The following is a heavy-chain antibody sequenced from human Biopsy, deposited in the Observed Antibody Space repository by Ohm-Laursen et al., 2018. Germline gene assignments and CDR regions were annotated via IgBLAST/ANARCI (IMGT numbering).Heavy chain of an antibody. CDR1: GGAFTNYA. CDR3: VAYPSSGFFENNDDFAMDV. V-gene: IGHV1-69*01. D-gene: IGHD6-19*01. Sequence: SSVKVSCKASGGAFTNYAINWVRQAPGHGLEWMGGTITVSETAGYAERLQGRVTITADVTTTTAYMDLSGLRSEDTAVYYCVAYPSSGFFENNDDFAMDVWGQGTTVMVSS. J-gene: IGHJ6*02. CDR2: TITVSETA.